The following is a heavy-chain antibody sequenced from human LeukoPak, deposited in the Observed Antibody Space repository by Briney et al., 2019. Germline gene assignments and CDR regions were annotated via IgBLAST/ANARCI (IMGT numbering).Heavy chain of an antibody. CDR1: GGSISSYY. V-gene: IGHV4-59*01. Sequence: PSETLSLTCTVSGGSISSYYWSWIRQPPGKGLEWIGYIYYSGSTNYNPSLKSRLTISIDASKNQFSLKLSSVTAADTAVYYCTRSLGHLVAAFDIWGQGTMVTVSS. CDR3: TRSLGHLVAAFDI. J-gene: IGHJ3*02. D-gene: IGHD6-6*01. CDR2: IYYSGST.